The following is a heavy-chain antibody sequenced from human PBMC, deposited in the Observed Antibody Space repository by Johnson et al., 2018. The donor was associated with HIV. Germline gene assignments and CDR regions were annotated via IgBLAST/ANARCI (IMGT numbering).Heavy chain of an antibody. V-gene: IGHV3-23*03. CDR3: AKDRGSALAQLPIFPSAFDI. CDR2: IYSGGDT. D-gene: IGHD6-6*01. J-gene: IGHJ3*02. CDR1: GFTFDDYA. Sequence: VQLVESGGGLVQPGRSLRLSCAASGFTFDDYAMHWVRQAPGKGLEWVSVIYSGGDTYYADSVKGRFTISRDHSKNTLYLQMNSLRAEDTAVYYCAKDRGSALAQLPIFPSAFDIWGQGTMVTVSS.